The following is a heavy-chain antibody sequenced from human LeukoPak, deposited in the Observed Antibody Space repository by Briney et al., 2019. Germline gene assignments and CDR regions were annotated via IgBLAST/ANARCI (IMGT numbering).Heavy chain of an antibody. CDR3: ARATYSSGWGPWGYYYGMDV. V-gene: IGHV3-23*01. Sequence: GGSLRLSRAASGFTFRSYAMSWVRQAPGKGLEWVSAISGSGGSTYYADSVKGRFTISRDNSKNTLYLQMNSLRAEDTAVYYCARATYSSGWGPWGYYYGMDVWGQGTTVTVSS. D-gene: IGHD6-19*01. CDR2: ISGSGGST. CDR1: GFTFRSYA. J-gene: IGHJ6*02.